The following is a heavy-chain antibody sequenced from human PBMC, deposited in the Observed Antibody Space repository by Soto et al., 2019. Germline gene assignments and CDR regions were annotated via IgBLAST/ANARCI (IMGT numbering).Heavy chain of an antibody. V-gene: IGHV4-59*01. Sequence: QVQLQESGPGLVKPSETLSLTCTVSGGSISSYYWSWIRQPPGKGLEWIGYIYYSGSTNYNPSLKSRVTISVDTSKNQFSLKLSSVTAADTAVYYCARGKYGDYYYYSYMDVWGKGTTVTVSS. D-gene: IGHD4-17*01. CDR3: ARGKYGDYYYYSYMDV. CDR1: GGSISSYY. CDR2: IYYSGST. J-gene: IGHJ6*03.